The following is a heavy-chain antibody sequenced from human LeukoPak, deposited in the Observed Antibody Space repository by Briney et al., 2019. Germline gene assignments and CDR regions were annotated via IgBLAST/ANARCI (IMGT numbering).Heavy chain of an antibody. CDR1: GYTFTGHY. V-gene: IGHV1-2*02. CDR2: SYPKSGGT. CDR3: VRDGYSGGAFDI. Sequence: VKFSCKASGYTFTGHYMHWVRQAPGQGLEWMGWSYPKSGGTNYAQKFQTRVTMTRDTSITTAFMELNILKSDDTAVYYCVRDGYSGGAFDIWGQGTMVTVSS. J-gene: IGHJ3*02. D-gene: IGHD5-12*01.